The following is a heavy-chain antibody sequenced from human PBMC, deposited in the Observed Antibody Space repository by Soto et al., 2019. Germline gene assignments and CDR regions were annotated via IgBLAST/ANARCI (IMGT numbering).Heavy chain of an antibody. V-gene: IGHV4-39*07. CDR3: ARVLIAVAGTLSAFDI. Sequence: PSETLSLTCTVSGGSTRGSDKYLGLFRPPPGKGLEWIGSIYYTESTNYNPSLKSRVTISVDKSKNQFSLKLRSVTAADTAVYYCARVLIAVAGTLSAFDIWGQGTMVTVSS. D-gene: IGHD6-19*01. J-gene: IGHJ3*02. CDR1: GGSTRGSDKY. CDR2: IYYTEST.